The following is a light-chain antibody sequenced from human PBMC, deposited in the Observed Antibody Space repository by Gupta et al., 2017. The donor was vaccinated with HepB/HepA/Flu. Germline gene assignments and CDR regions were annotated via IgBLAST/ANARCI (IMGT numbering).Light chain of an antibody. CDR2: TNN. Sequence: QSVLTQPPSVSGAPGQPVTISCTGNRANLGAGFDVHWYKKLPGTAPKLLIYTNNNRPSGVPVRFSGSKSGTSASLAITGLQPDDEADYYCQSYDTSLGGSVFGGGTKLTVL. V-gene: IGLV1-40*01. CDR3: QSYDTSLGGSV. CDR1: RANLGAGFD. J-gene: IGLJ2*01.